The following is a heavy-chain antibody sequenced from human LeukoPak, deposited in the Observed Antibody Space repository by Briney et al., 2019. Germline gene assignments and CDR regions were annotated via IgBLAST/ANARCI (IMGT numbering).Heavy chain of an antibody. CDR1: GFTFDDYG. J-gene: IGHJ6*02. CDR2: INWNGGST. Sequence: GGSLRLSCAASGFTFDDYGMSWVRQAPGKGLEWVSGINWNGGSTGYADSVKGRFTISRDNAKNSLYLQMSSLRAEDTAVYYCARDSDADGMDVWGQGTTVTVSS. CDR3: ARDSDADGMDV. V-gene: IGHV3-20*04.